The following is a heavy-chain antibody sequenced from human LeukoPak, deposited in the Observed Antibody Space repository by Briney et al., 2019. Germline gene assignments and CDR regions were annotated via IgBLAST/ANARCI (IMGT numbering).Heavy chain of an antibody. CDR1: GGTFSSYA. CDR3: ATPGKDYDFSSGYPSAY. CDR2: IIPIFGTA. V-gene: IGHV1-69*05. D-gene: IGHD3-3*01. Sequence: SVKVSCKASGGTFSSYAISWVRQAPGQGLEWMGGIIPIFGTANYAQKFQGRVTITTDESTSTAYMELSSLRSEDTAVYYCATPGKDYDFSSGYPSAYWGQGTLVTVSS. J-gene: IGHJ4*02.